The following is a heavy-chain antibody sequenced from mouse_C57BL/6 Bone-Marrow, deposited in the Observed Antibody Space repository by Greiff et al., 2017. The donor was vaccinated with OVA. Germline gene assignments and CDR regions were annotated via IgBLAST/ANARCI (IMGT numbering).Heavy chain of an antibody. J-gene: IGHJ2*01. CDR1: GYTFTDYN. CDR3: ARGPLYGSSYYFDY. V-gene: IGHV1-18*01. CDR2: INPNNGGT. D-gene: IGHD1-1*01. Sequence: EVQLQQSGPELVKPGASVKIPCKASGYTFTDYNMDWVKQSHGKSLEWIGDINPNNGGTIYNQKFKGKATLTVDKSSSTSYMELRSLTSEDTEDYYCARGPLYGSSYYFDYWGQGTTLTVSS.